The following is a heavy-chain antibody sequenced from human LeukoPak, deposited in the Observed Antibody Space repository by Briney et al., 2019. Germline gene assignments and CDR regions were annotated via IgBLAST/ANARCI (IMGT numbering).Heavy chain of an antibody. J-gene: IGHJ4*02. Sequence: PSETLSLTCTVSGGSISSGDYYWSWIRQPPGKGLEWIGYIYYSGSTYYNPSLKSRVTISADTSKNQFSLKLTSVTAADTAVYYCVSAKPANCWGQGILVTVSS. V-gene: IGHV4-30-4*01. CDR1: GGSISSGDYY. CDR3: VSAKPANC. CDR2: IYYSGST. D-gene: IGHD3-3*01.